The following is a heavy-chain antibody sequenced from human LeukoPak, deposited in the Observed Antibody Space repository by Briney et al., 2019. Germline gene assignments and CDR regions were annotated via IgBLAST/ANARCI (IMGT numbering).Heavy chain of an antibody. CDR1: GGSISSSSYY. D-gene: IGHD2-2*01. CDR3: ARGSVPAATFDY. J-gene: IGHJ4*02. CDR2: IYYSGST. Sequence: SETLSLTCTVSGGSISSSSYYWGWIRQPPGKGLGWIGSIYYSGSTYYNPSLKSRVTISVDTSKNQFSLKLSSVTAADTAVYYCARGSVPAATFDYWGQGTLVTVSS. V-gene: IGHV4-39*01.